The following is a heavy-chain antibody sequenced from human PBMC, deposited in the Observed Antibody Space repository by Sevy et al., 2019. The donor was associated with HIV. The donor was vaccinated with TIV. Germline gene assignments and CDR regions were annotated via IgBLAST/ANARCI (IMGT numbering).Heavy chain of an antibody. CDR1: GFTFSSYA. CDR2: ISGSGGST. J-gene: IGHJ6*03. D-gene: IGHD3-22*01. Sequence: GGSLRLSCAASGFTFSSYAMSWVLQAPGKGLEWVSAISGSGGSTYYADSVKGRFTISRDNSKNTLYLQMNSLRAEDTAVYYCAKAYYAPYYYYMDVWGKGTTVTVSS. CDR3: AKAYYAPYYYYMDV. V-gene: IGHV3-23*01.